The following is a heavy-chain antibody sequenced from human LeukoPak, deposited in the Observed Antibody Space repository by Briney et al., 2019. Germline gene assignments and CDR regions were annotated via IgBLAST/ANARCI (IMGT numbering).Heavy chain of an antibody. CDR2: INHSGST. D-gene: IGHD6-19*01. Sequence: PSETLSLTCAVYGGSFSGYYWSWIRQPPGKGLEWIGEINHSGSTKYNPSLKSRVTISVDTSKNQLSLKLSSVTAADTAVYYCARNDSVAGTTFDYWGQGTLVTVSS. CDR1: GGSFSGYY. J-gene: IGHJ4*02. CDR3: ARNDSVAGTTFDY. V-gene: IGHV4-34*01.